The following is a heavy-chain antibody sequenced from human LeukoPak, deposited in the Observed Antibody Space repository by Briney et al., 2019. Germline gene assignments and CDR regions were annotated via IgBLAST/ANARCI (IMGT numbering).Heavy chain of an antibody. CDR1: GFTFSSYA. D-gene: IGHD3-9*01. V-gene: IGHV3-23*01. CDR2: ISGSGGST. CDR3: AKGLRYFDWLLA. Sequence: GGSLRLSCAASGFTFSSYAMIWVRQAPGKELEGVSAISGSGGSTYYAVTVKGRLTISRDNSKNKLYLQMNSVRAEDTAVYYCAKGLRYFDWLLAWGQGTLVTVSS. J-gene: IGHJ4*02.